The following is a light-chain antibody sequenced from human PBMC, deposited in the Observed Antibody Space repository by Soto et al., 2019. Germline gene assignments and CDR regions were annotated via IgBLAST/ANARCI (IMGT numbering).Light chain of an antibody. J-gene: IGLJ2*01. CDR2: EVN. CDR1: SSDVGYYNY. Sequence: QSALTQPPSASGSPGQSVTISCTGTSSDVGYYNYVSWYQQHPGKAPKLIIYEVNKRPSGVPDRFSGSKSGNTASLTVSGLQGEAEAEYYCTSYAVGINVVFGGGTKLTAL. CDR3: TSYAVGINVV. V-gene: IGLV2-8*01.